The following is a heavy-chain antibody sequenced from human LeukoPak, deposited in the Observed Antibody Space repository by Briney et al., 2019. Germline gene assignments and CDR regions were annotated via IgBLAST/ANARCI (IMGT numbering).Heavy chain of an antibody. CDR2: ISYDGSNA. Sequence: GGSLRLSCAASGFTFSSHGMHWVRQAPGKGLEWVALISYDGSNAYYADSVKGRFTISRDNSKNTVFLQMISLRAEDTAVYYCAKGFDYYYDSSQYYYGMDVWGQGTTVTVS. CDR3: AKGFDYYYDSSQYYYGMDV. CDR1: GFTFSSHG. J-gene: IGHJ6*02. V-gene: IGHV3-30*18. D-gene: IGHD3-22*01.